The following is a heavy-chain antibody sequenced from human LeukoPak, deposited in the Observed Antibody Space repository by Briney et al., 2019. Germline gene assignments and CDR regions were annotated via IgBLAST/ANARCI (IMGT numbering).Heavy chain of an antibody. V-gene: IGHV3-53*01. CDR2: IYSDGRT. CDR1: GFTFSSYD. Sequence: GGSLRLSCAASGFTFSSYDMTWVRQAPGKGLEWVSLIYSDGRTYYADSVKGRCTISRDNSKNTLYLQMNSLRVEDTAVYYCARGLFLSGYLDAFDIWGQGTVVTVSS. D-gene: IGHD3-22*01. J-gene: IGHJ3*02. CDR3: ARGLFLSGYLDAFDI.